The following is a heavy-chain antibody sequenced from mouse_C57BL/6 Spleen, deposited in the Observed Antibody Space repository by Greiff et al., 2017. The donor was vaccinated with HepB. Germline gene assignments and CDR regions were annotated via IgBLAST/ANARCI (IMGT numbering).Heavy chain of an antibody. CDR3: ARREVYYDYDDWYFDV. CDR1: GYTFTSYW. V-gene: IGHV1-55*01. J-gene: IGHJ1*03. D-gene: IGHD2-4*01. CDR2: IYPGSGST. Sequence: QVQLQQPGAELVKPGASVKMSCKASGYTFTSYWITWVKQRPGQGLEWIGDIYPGSGSTNYNEKFKSKATLTVDTSSSTAYMQLSSLTSEDSAVYYCARREVYYDYDDWYFDVWGTGTTVTVSS.